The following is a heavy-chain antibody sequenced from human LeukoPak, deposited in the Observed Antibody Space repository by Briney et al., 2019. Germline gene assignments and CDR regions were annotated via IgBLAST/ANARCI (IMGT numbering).Heavy chain of an antibody. CDR1: GFTFSSYT. CDR3: AKARVGATGGYYFDY. D-gene: IGHD1-26*01. Sequence: GGSLRLSCAASGFTFSSYTMNWVRQAPGKGLEWVSYISSSGSTTYYADSVKGRFTISRDNAKNSLYLQMNSLRAEDTALYYCAKARVGATGGYYFDYWGQGTLVTVSS. CDR2: ISSSGSTT. J-gene: IGHJ4*02. V-gene: IGHV3-48*01.